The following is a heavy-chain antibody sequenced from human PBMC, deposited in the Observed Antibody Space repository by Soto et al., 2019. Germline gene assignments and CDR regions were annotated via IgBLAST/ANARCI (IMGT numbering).Heavy chain of an antibody. J-gene: IGHJ4*02. Sequence: QVQLQESGPGLVKPSETLSLNCTVSGDSMTKYYWSWVRQPAGKGLEWIGRIYTSGSTNYNPSLKSRVTMSIGTANKHVSLNLKSVTAAATAVYYCARKVGAAYYFDFWGEGALGTVSS. CDR2: IYTSGST. D-gene: IGHD1-26*01. V-gene: IGHV4-4*07. CDR1: GDSMTKYY. CDR3: ARKVGAAYYFDF.